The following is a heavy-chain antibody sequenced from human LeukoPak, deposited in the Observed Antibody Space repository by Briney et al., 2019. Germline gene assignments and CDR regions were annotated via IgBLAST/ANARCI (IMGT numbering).Heavy chain of an antibody. CDR1: GGSFSGYY. Sequence: KPSETLSLTCAVYGGSFSGYYWSWIRQPPGKGLEWIGEINHSGSTNYNPSLKSRVTISVDTSKNQFSLKLSSVTAADTAVYYCAGGYCSGGSCYPFDYWGQGTLVTVTS. V-gene: IGHV4-34*01. CDR3: AGGYCSGGSCYPFDY. CDR2: INHSGST. D-gene: IGHD2-15*01. J-gene: IGHJ4*02.